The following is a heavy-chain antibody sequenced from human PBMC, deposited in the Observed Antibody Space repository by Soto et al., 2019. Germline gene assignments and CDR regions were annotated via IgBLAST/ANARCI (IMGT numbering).Heavy chain of an antibody. D-gene: IGHD5-12*01. CDR1: GYTFTSYD. V-gene: IGHV1-8*01. CDR3: ARGPRGFHEFDY. J-gene: IGHJ4*02. CDR2: MNPYSDNT. Sequence: ASVKVSCKASGYTFTSYDVNWVRQAPGQGLEWLGWMNPYSDNTGYAQRFQGRVTMTRNTSISTAYMELTGLGSQDTAVYYCARGPRGFHEFDYWGQGTLVTVSS.